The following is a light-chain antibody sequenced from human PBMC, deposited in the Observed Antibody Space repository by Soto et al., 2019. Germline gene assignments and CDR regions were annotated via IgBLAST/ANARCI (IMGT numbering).Light chain of an antibody. CDR2: DNN. Sequence: QSVLTQPPSVSGAPGQRLTISCTGSSSNIGAGYDVHWYQQLPGTAPKLLSYDNNNPPSGVPDRFSGYKSGTSASLAITGLQAEDEGDYYCQSYDNSLRGYVVFGGGTKVTVL. CDR3: QSYDNSLRGYVV. CDR1: SSNIGAGYD. V-gene: IGLV1-40*01. J-gene: IGLJ2*01.